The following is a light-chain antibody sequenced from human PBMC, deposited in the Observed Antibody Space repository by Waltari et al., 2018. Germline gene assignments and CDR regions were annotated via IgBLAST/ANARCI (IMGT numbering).Light chain of an antibody. V-gene: IGKV3-11*01. Sequence: WYQQKPGQAPRLLIYDSSARAAGIPARFSGNGSGTDFTLTISSLEPEDFAVYYCQQRANWLTFGGGTKVEIK. CDR3: QQRANWLT. J-gene: IGKJ4*01. CDR2: DSS.